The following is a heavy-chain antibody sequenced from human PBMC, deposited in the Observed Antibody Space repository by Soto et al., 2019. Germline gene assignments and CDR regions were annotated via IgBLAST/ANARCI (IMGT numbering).Heavy chain of an antibody. J-gene: IGHJ4*02. Sequence: SETLSLTCTVSGGSISSYYWSWIRQPPGKGLEWIGYIHYSGSTNYNPSLKSRVTISVDTSKNQFSLKLSSVTAADTAVYYCARGGDYYGSGSYYPSKYYFDYWGQGTLVTVSS. D-gene: IGHD3-10*01. CDR2: IHYSGST. CDR3: ARGGDYYGSGSYYPSKYYFDY. CDR1: GGSISSYY. V-gene: IGHV4-59*01.